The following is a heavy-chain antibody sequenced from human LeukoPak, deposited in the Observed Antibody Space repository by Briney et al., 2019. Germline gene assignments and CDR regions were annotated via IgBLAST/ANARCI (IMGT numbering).Heavy chain of an antibody. V-gene: IGHV4-39*01. J-gene: IGHJ5*02. CDR3: ARGDGYDSNWFDP. Sequence: SETLSLTCTVSGGSISSSSYYWGWIRQPPGKGLEWIGNIYYSGSTYYNTSLKSRLTISVDTSQNQFSLKLSSVTAADTAMYYCARGDGYDSNWFDPWGQGTLVTVSS. CDR1: GGSISSSSYY. D-gene: IGHD5-12*01. CDR2: IYYSGST.